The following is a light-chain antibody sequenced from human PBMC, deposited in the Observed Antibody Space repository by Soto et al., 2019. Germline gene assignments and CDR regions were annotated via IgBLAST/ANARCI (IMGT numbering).Light chain of an antibody. Sequence: QSALTQPASVSGSPGQSITISCTGTSSDVSGYNYVSWYQQHPGKAPKLMIYDVSNQPSGVSNRFSGSKSGNTASLTISGLQAEDEADYYCSSYTTSHVLFGGGTKLTVL. V-gene: IGLV2-14*03. CDR1: SSDVSGYNY. J-gene: IGLJ2*01. CDR3: SSYTTSHVL. CDR2: DVS.